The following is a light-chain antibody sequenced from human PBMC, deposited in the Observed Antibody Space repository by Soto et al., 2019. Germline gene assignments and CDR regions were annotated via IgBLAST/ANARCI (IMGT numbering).Light chain of an antibody. Sequence: EIVLTQSPGTLSLSPGERATLSCRASQSVSINYLAWYQQKPGQAPRLLIYGASSRATGIPDRFSGSGSGTDFTLTISRPEPEDFSVYYCQQYGSSPVTFGPGTKVEIK. V-gene: IGKV3-20*01. CDR3: QQYGSSPVT. J-gene: IGKJ1*01. CDR1: QSVSINY. CDR2: GAS.